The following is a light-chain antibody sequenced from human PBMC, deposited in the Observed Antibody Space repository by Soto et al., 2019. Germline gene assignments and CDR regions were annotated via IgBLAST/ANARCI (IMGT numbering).Light chain of an antibody. CDR3: QSYDSSLSGVG. V-gene: IGLV1-40*01. CDR2: GNS. CDR1: SSNIGAGYD. J-gene: IGLJ2*01. Sequence: QSVLTQPPSVSGAPGQRVTISCTGSSSNIGAGYDVHWYQQLPGTAPKLLIYGNSNRPSGVPDRFSGSKSGTSASLAITGLQAEDEADYYCQSYDSSLSGVGFGGGIKLTVL.